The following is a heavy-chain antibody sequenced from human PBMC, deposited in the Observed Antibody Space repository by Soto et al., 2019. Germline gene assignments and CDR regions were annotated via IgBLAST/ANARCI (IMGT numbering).Heavy chain of an antibody. J-gene: IGHJ4*02. D-gene: IGHD3-9*01. Sequence: QVRLQEPGPQLVRTSQTLSLTCSVSGVSINRGDYYWSWIRQSPGRGLERIGSIYYNGDTNYNTSLGSRVTMYVDTSKNQFFLDLQSVVAADTAVYFCAREGGNFVQVPYYWVQGTMIAVSS. V-gene: IGHV4-30-4*01. CDR1: GVSINRGDYY. CDR3: AREGGNFVQVPYY. CDR2: IYYNGDT.